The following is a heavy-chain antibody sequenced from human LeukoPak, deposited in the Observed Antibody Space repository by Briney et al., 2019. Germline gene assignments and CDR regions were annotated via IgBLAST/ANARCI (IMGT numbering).Heavy chain of an antibody. D-gene: IGHD5-18*01. Sequence: GGSLRLSCAASGFTFSSYGMSWVRQAPGKGLEWVSAISGSGGSTYYAGSVKGRFTISRDNSMNTLYLHMNSLRAEDTAVFYCARDVHGYGYNPIGYYYYYMDVWGKGTTVAVSS. CDR3: ARDVHGYGYNPIGYYYYYMDV. CDR1: GFTFSSYG. J-gene: IGHJ6*03. CDR2: ISGSGGST. V-gene: IGHV3-23*01.